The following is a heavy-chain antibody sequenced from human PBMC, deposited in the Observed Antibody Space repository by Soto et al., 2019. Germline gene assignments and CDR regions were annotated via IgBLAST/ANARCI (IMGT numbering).Heavy chain of an antibody. V-gene: IGHV4-59*01. D-gene: IGHD5-18*01. CDR3: ARAYSYGDRIFDY. CDR2: IYYSGST. Sequence: SETLSLTCTVSGGSISSYYWSWIRQPPGKGLEWIGYIYYSGSTNYNPSLKSRVTISVDTSKNQFSLKLSSVTTADTAVYYCARAYSYGDRIFDYWGQGTLVTVSS. CDR1: GGSISSYY. J-gene: IGHJ4*02.